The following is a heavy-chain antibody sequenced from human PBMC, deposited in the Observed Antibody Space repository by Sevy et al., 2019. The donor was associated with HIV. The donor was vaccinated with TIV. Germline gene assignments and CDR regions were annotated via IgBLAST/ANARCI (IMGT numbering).Heavy chain of an antibody. CDR3: AKDRFDGSGYYPEGAFDI. D-gene: IGHD3-22*01. Sequence: GESLKISCAASGFTFSSYAMSWVRQAPGKGLEWVSAISGSGGSTYYGDSVKGRFTISRDNSKNTLYLQMSSLSPEDTALYYCAKDRFDGSGYYPEGAFDIWGQGTKVTVSS. CDR1: GFTFSSYA. CDR2: ISGSGGST. J-gene: IGHJ3*02. V-gene: IGHV3-23*01.